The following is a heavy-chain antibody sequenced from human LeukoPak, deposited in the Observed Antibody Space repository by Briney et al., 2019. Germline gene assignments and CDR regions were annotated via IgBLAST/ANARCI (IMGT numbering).Heavy chain of an antibody. CDR2: IWYDGSNK. Sequence: GGSLRLSCAASGFTFSSYGMHWVRQAPGKGLEWVAVIWYDGSNKYYADSVKGRFTISRDNSKNTLYLRMNSLRAEDTAVYYCARDVKLVDTAMVSYYGMDVWGQGTTVTVSS. D-gene: IGHD5-18*01. CDR3: ARDVKLVDTAMVSYYGMDV. CDR1: GFTFSSYG. J-gene: IGHJ6*02. V-gene: IGHV3-33*01.